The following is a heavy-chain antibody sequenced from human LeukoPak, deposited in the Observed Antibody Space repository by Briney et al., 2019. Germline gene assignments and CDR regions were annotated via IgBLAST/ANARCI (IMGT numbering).Heavy chain of an antibody. CDR3: AKGGIFGVVINWFDP. J-gene: IGHJ5*02. Sequence: GGSLRLSCAASGFTFSSYAMSWVRQAPGKGLEWVSGISGSGGTTYYADSVKGRFTISRDNSKNTLYLQMNSLRAEDTAVYYCAKGGIFGVVINWFDPWGQGTLVTVSS. CDR2: ISGSGGTT. V-gene: IGHV3-23*01. D-gene: IGHD3-3*01. CDR1: GFTFSSYA.